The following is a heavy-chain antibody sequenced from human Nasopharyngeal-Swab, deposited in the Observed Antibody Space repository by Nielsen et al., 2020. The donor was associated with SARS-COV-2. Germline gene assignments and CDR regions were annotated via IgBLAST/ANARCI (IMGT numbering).Heavy chain of an antibody. Sequence: GGSLRLSCAASGFTFSSYWMSWVRQAPGKGLEWVANIKQDGSEKYYVDSVKGRFTISRDNAKNSLYLQMNSLRAEDTAVYYCARAGYCSGGSCYSEDYYYYMDVWGKGTTVTVSS. CDR1: GFTFSSYW. J-gene: IGHJ6*03. CDR3: ARAGYCSGGSCYSEDYYYYMDV. V-gene: IGHV3-7*01. CDR2: IKQDGSEK. D-gene: IGHD2-15*01.